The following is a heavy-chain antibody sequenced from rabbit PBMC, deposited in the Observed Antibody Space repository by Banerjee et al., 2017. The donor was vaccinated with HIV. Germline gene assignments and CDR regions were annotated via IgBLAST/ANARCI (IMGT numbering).Heavy chain of an antibody. D-gene: IGHD4-2*01. CDR2: IHASSSDTT. V-gene: IGHV1S45*01. CDR3: ARSAPATFTAAGDYFNL. CDR1: GFSFSSSYW. Sequence: QERLGESGGDLVKPEGSLTLTCTASGFSFSSSYWICWVRQAPGKGLEWITCIHASSSDTTYYANWAKGRFTVSKTSSTTVTLQMTRLTAADTATYFCARSAPATFTAAGDYFNLWGPGTLVTVS. J-gene: IGHJ4*01.